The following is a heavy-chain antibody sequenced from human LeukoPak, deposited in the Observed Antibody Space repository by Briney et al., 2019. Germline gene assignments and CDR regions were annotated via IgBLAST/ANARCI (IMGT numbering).Heavy chain of an antibody. V-gene: IGHV3-23*01. D-gene: IGHD1-26*01. CDR2: ISGGGDST. CDR1: GFIFSNFA. CDR3: VPHPGGNFPGFAS. Sequence: GGSLRLSCAASGFIFSNFAMSWVRQAPGKGLEWVSGISGGGDSTYYADSVKGRFTISRDNSKRTVYVQMSSLRAEDTAVYYCVPHPGGNFPGFASWGQGTLVTVSS. J-gene: IGHJ4*02.